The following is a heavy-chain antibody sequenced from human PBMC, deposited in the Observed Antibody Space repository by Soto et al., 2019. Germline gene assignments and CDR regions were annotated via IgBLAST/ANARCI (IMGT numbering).Heavy chain of an antibody. CDR2: INHSGST. J-gene: IGHJ4*02. D-gene: IGHD2-15*01. V-gene: IGHV4-34*01. CDR1: GGSFSGYY. Sequence: QVQLQQWGAGLLKPSETLSLTCAVYGGSFSGYYWSWIRQPPGKGLEWIGEINHSGSTNYNPSLKSRVTISVDTSKNQFSLKLSSVTAADTAVYYCARYSGGSCYSDYWGQGTLVTVSS. CDR3: ARYSGGSCYSDY.